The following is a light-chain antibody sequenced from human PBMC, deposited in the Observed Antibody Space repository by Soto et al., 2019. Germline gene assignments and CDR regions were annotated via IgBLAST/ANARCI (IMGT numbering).Light chain of an antibody. CDR2: DVS. J-gene: IGLJ2*01. CDR1: SSDVGGYKY. V-gene: IGLV2-14*01. Sequence: QSVLTQPASVSGSPGQSITISCTGTSSDVGGYKYVSWYQQHPGKAPKLMIYDVSNRPSGVSNRFSGSKSGNTASLTISRLQAEDEADYYCSSYTTSSTVVFGGGTKLTVL. CDR3: SSYTTSSTVV.